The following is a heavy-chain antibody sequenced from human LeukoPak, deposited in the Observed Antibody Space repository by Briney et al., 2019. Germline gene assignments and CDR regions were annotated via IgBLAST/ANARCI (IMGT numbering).Heavy chain of an antibody. CDR1: GFTFSSYG. D-gene: IGHD6-6*01. Sequence: GGSLRLSCAASGFTFSSYGMHWVRQAPGKGLEWVAFIRYDGSNKYYADSVKGRFTISRDNSKNTLYLQMNSLRAEDTALYYCAKDGPYSSSSQGYFDYWGQGTLVTVSP. V-gene: IGHV3-30*02. CDR2: IRYDGSNK. J-gene: IGHJ4*02. CDR3: AKDGPYSSSSQGYFDY.